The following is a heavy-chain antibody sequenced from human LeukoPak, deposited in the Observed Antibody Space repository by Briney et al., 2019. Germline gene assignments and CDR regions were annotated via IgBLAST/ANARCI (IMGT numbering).Heavy chain of an antibody. D-gene: IGHD3-10*01. CDR3: ASHVSGSYYIRDY. CDR1: GGTFSSYA. CDR2: IIPIFGTA. J-gene: IGHJ4*02. V-gene: IGHV1-69*06. Sequence: ASVKVSCKAPGGTFSSYAISWVRQAPGQGLEWMGGIIPIFGTANYAQKFQGRVTITADKSTSTAYMELSSLRSEDTAVYYCASHVSGSYYIRDYWGQGTLVTVSS.